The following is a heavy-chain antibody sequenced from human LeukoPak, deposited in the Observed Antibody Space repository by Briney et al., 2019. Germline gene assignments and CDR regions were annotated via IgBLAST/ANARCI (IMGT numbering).Heavy chain of an antibody. CDR1: GFTFDDYA. CDR3: AKEKAVGYSYGHKSMDV. CDR2: ISWNSGSI. J-gene: IGHJ6*02. D-gene: IGHD5-18*01. Sequence: GGSLRLSCAASGFTFDDYAMPWVRQAPGKGLEWVSGISWNSGSIGYADSVKGRFTLSRDNAKNSLYLQMNSLRAEDTALYYCAKEKAVGYSYGHKSMDVWGQGTTVTVSS. V-gene: IGHV3-9*01.